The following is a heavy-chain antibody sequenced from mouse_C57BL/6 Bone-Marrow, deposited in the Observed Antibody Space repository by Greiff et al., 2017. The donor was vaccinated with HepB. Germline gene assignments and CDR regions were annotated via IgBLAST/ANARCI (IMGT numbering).Heavy chain of an antibody. V-gene: IGHV10-1*01. CDR2: IRSKSNNYAT. Sequence: EVHLVESGGGLVQPKGSLKLSCAASGFSFNTYAMNWVRQAPGKGLEWVARIRSKSNNYATYYADSVKDRFTISRDDSESMLYLQMNNLKTEDTAMYYGVRQRYYDYDAGFAYWGQGTLVTVSA. CDR1: GFSFNTYA. J-gene: IGHJ3*01. CDR3: VRQRYYDYDAGFAY. D-gene: IGHD2-4*01.